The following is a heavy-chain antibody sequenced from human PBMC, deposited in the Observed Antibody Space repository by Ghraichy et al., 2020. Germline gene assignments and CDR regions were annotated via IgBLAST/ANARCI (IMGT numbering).Heavy chain of an antibody. Sequence: GESLNISCKGSGYSFTSYWIGWVRQMPGKGLEWMGNIYPGDSDTRYSPSFQGQVTISADKSISTAYLQWSSLKASDTAMYYCARRGSSGWQPNWYFDLWGRGTLVTVSS. D-gene: IGHD6-19*01. CDR1: GYSFTSYW. V-gene: IGHV5-51*01. J-gene: IGHJ2*01. CDR2: IYPGDSDT. CDR3: ARRGSSGWQPNWYFDL.